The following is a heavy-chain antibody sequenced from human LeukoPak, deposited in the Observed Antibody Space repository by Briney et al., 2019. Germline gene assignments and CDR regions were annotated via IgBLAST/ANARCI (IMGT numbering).Heavy chain of an antibody. CDR1: GFTFSSYG. V-gene: IGHV3-30*18. D-gene: IGHD3-22*01. J-gene: IGHJ4*02. CDR3: AKDRDYYDSSGYYYSDY. CDR2: ISYDGSNK. Sequence: GGSLRLSCAASGFTFSSYGMHWVRQAPGKGLEWVAVISYDGSNKYYADSVKGRFTISRDNSKNTLYLQMNSLRAEDTAVYYCAKDRDYYDSSGYYYSDYWGQGTLVTVSS.